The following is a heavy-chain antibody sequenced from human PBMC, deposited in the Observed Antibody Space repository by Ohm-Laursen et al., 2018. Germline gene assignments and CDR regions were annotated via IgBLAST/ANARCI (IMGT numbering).Heavy chain of an antibody. J-gene: IGHJ4*02. D-gene: IGHD6-19*01. Sequence: SLRLSCAASGFTFSDYYMRWIRQAPGKGLECVSYISASSYTKRYADSVKGRFTISRDNTKNSLYLEMNSLSPEDTAVYYCARDGASGWHGYMFDYWGQGILVTVSS. V-gene: IGHV3-11*01. CDR1: GFTFSDYY. CDR3: ARDGASGWHGYMFDY. CDR2: ISASSYTK.